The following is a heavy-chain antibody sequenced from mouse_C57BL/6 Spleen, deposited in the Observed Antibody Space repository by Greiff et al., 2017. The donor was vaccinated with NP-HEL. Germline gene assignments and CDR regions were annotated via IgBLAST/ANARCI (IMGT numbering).Heavy chain of an antibody. CDR1: GFTFSSYA. V-gene: IGHV5-9-1*02. Sequence: EVQVVESGEGLVKPGGSLKLSCAASGFTFSSYAMSWVRQTPEKRLEWVAYISSGGDYIYYADTVKGRFTISRDNARNTLYLQMSSLKSEDTAMYYCTRAITTVVEEDYWYFDVWGTGTTVTVSS. D-gene: IGHD1-1*01. CDR3: TRAITTVVEEDYWYFDV. J-gene: IGHJ1*03. CDR2: ISSGGDYI.